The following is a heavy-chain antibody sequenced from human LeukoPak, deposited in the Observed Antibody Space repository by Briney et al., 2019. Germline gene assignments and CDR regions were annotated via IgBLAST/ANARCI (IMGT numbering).Heavy chain of an antibody. CDR3: ARLLRYCSSTSCYKYYYDSSGYYWYAFDI. CDR2: IYYSGST. D-gene: IGHD3-22*01. CDR1: GGSISSYY. Sequence: SETLSLTCTVSGGSISSYYWSWIRQPPGKGLEWIGYIYYSGSTNYNPSLKSRVTISVDTSKNQFSLKLSSVTAADTAVYYCARLLRYCSSTSCYKYYYDSSGYYWYAFDIWGQGTMVTVSS. J-gene: IGHJ3*02. V-gene: IGHV4-59*01.